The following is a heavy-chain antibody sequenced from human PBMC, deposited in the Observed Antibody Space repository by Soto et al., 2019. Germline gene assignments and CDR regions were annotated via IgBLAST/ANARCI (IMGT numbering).Heavy chain of an antibody. CDR3: ATQPLAAAGTVDY. J-gene: IGHJ4*02. CDR1: GYTLTELS. CDR2: FDPEDGET. Sequence: ASVKVSCXVSGYTLTELSMHWVRQAPGKGLEWMGGFDPEDGETIYAQKFQGRVTMTEDTSTDTAYMELSSLRSEDTAVYYCATQPLAAAGTVDYWGQGTLVTVSS. D-gene: IGHD6-13*01. V-gene: IGHV1-24*01.